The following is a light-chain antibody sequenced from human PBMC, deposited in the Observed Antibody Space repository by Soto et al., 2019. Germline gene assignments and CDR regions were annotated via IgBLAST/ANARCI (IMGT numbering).Light chain of an antibody. Sequence: EIGWAPCTESLSLSAGGGATLSCSASLSVANIVSCYQQKPGHAPTLLIYGAFTSATGISPRFSGSASGSDVTLTISGLVPEAAPLYYCQQGTAWLLVAFAQGTRLEIK. CDR2: GAF. CDR3: QQGTAWLLVA. CDR1: LSVANI. V-gene: IGKV3-11*01. J-gene: IGKJ5*01.